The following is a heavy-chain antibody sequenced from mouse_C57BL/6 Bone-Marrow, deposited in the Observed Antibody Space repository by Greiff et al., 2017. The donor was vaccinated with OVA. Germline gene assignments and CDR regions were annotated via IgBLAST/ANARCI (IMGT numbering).Heavy chain of an antibody. CDR1: GYTFTSYW. CDR2: IDPSDSYT. V-gene: IGHV1-69*01. CDR3: SRRDSGGISWFAY. D-gene: IGHD1-1*02. J-gene: IGHJ3*01. Sequence: QVQLQQPGAELVMPGASVKLSCKASGYTFTSYWMHWVKQRPGQGLEWIGVIDPSDSYTNYNQKFKGKSTLTVDKSSSTAYMQLSSLTSEYSAVYYCSRRDSGGISWFAYWGQGTLVTVSA.